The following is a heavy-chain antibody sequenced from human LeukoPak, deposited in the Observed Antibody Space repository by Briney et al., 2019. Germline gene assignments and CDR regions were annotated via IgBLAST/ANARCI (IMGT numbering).Heavy chain of an antibody. CDR1: GFTFSNSG. D-gene: IGHD6-19*01. CDR3: AKDRPVGSLAGHFDY. J-gene: IGHJ4*02. V-gene: IGHV3-30*18. CDR2: ISYDGSNK. Sequence: GGSLRLSCAASGFTFSNSGMHWVRQAPGKGLEWVALISYDGSNKYYADSVKGRFTISKDKSKNTLYLQMNSLRVDDTAVYYCAKDRPVGSLAGHFDYWGQGTLVTVSS.